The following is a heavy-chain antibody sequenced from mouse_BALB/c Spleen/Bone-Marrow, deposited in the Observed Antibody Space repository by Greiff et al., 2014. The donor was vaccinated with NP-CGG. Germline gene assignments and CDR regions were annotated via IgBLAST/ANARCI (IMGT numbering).Heavy chain of an antibody. Sequence: EVMLVESGGGLVQPGGSMKPSCVASGFTFSNYWMNWVRQSPEKGLEWVAEIRLKSNNYATHYAESVKGRFTISRDDSKSSVYLQMNNLRAEDTGIYYCTRPTMITWFAYWGQGTLVTVSA. D-gene: IGHD2-4*01. CDR2: IRLKSNNYAT. V-gene: IGHV6-6*02. CDR1: GFTFSNYW. J-gene: IGHJ3*01. CDR3: TRPTMITWFAY.